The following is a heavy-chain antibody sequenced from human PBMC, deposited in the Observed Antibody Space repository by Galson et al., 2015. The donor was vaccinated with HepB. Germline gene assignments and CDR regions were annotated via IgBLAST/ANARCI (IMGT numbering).Heavy chain of an antibody. J-gene: IGHJ4*02. CDR3: ARRGKGITMTYYDY. CDR1: GGTFSSYA. V-gene: IGHV1-69*13. D-gene: IGHD3-22*01. CDR2: IIPIFGTA. Sequence: SVKVSCKASGGTFSSYAISWVRQAPGQGLEWMGGIIPIFGTANYAQKFQGRVTITADESTSTAYMELSSLRSEDTAVYYCARRGKGITMTYYDYWGQGTLVTVSS.